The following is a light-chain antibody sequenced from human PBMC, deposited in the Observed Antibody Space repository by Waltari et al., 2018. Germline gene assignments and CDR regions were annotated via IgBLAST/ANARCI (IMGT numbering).Light chain of an antibody. J-gene: IGKJ5*01. CDR3: QQRKFWPPIT. V-gene: IGKV3-11*01. CDR1: QSVDIY. CDR2: DAS. Sequence: EIVLTQSPATLSLSPGERATLSCRASQSVDIYLAWYQQKPGQAPRLLSYDASNRATGIPARFSGSGSGTDFTLTISSLEPEDFAVYYCQQRKFWPPITFGQGTRLEIK.